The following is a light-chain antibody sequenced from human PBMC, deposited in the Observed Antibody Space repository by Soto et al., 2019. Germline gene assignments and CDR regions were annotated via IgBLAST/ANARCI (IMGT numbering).Light chain of an antibody. CDR1: QSVSNNY. J-gene: IGKJ1*01. CDR3: QQYGSSGT. V-gene: IGKV3-20*01. Sequence: ETLWTQSPGTLSLSPGERATLSCRASQSVSNNYLAWYQQKPGQGPRLLIYGASNRATGIPDRFSGSGSGTDFTLTISRLEPEDFSVYYCQQYGSSGTFGQGTKVDIK. CDR2: GAS.